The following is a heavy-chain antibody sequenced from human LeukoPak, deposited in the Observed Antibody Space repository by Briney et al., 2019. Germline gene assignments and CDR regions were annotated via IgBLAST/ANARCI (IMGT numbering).Heavy chain of an antibody. V-gene: IGHV4-59*01. CDR3: ARGRYDDY. D-gene: IGHD1-1*01. Sequence: GSLRLSCAASGFTFSSYGMSWIRQPPGKGLEWIGYIYYSGSTNYNPSLKSRVTISVDTSKNQFSLKLSSVTAAATAVYYCARGRYDDYWGQGTLVTVSS. CDR2: IYYSGST. J-gene: IGHJ4*02. CDR1: GFTFSSYG.